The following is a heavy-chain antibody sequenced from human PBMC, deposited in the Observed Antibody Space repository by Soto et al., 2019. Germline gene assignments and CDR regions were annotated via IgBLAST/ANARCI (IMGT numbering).Heavy chain of an antibody. J-gene: IGHJ6*02. D-gene: IGHD2-15*01. CDR3: ARQMFIGGMDV. V-gene: IGHV4-34*01. CDR2: INHSGST. CDR1: GGSFSGYY. Sequence: SETLSLTCAVYGGSFSGYYWSWIRQPPGKGLEWIGEINHSGSTNYNPSLKSRVTISVDTSKNQFSLKLSSVTAADTAVYHCARQMFIGGMDVWGQGTXVTVSS.